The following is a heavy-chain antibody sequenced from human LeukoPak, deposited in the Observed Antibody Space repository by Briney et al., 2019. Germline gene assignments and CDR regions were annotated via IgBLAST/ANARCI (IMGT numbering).Heavy chain of an antibody. D-gene: IGHD2-15*01. CDR3: TSTRIDVVVVATPYYFDY. CDR1: GFTVSSNY. Sequence: GGSLRLSCAASGFTVSSNYISWVRQAPGKGLEWVSVIYSGGSTYYADSVKGRFTISRDNSKNTLYLQMNSLKTEDTAVYYCTSTRIDVVVVATPYYFDYWGQGTLVTVSS. J-gene: IGHJ4*02. CDR2: IYSGGST. V-gene: IGHV3-66*01.